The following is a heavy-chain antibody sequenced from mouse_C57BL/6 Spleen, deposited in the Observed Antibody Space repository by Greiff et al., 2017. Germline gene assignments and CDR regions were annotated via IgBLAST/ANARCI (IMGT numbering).Heavy chain of an antibody. J-gene: IGHJ3*01. CDR2: IDPSDSYT. D-gene: IGHD1-1*01. CDR3: ARLGGSSSWFAY. Sequence: QVQLKQPGAELVRPGTSVKLSCKASGYTFTSYWMHWVKQRPGQGLEWIGVIDPSDSYTNYNQKFKGKATLTVDTSSSTAYMQLSSLTSEDSAVYYCARLGGSSSWFAYWGQGTLVTVSA. CDR1: GYTFTSYW. V-gene: IGHV1-59*01.